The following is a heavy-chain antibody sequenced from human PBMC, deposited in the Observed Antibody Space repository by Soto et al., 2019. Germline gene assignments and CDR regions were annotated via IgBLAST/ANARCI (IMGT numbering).Heavy chain of an antibody. D-gene: IGHD3-22*01. J-gene: IGHJ4*02. CDR2: IWNDGIRK. V-gene: IGHV3-33*01. CDR1: GFTFSRYG. CDR3: ARDDDYEANAFDY. Sequence: GGSLRLSCAASGFTFSRYGMHWVRQAPGKGLEWVALIWNDGIRKVYVDSVKGRFTISRDNSKNTLDLQMNSLRAEDTAAYYCARDDDYEANAFDYWGPGTLVTVSS.